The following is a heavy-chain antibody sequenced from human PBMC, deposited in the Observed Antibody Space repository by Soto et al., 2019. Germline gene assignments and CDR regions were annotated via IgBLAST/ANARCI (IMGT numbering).Heavy chain of an antibody. CDR3: AKGGAVAGTDY. Sequence: QVQLVESGGGVVQPGRSLRLSCAASGFTFSSYGMHWVRQAPGKGLEWVAVISYDGSNKYYADSVKGRFTISRDNSKNTLYPQMNSLRAEDTAVYYCAKGGAVAGTDYWGQGTLVTVSS. D-gene: IGHD6-19*01. V-gene: IGHV3-30*18. CDR1: GFTFSSYG. J-gene: IGHJ4*02. CDR2: ISYDGSNK.